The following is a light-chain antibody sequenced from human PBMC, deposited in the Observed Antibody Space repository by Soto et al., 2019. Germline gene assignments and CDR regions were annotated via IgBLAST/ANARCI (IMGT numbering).Light chain of an antibody. CDR2: DAS. CDR3: QQRSNSFT. V-gene: IGKV3-11*01. Sequence: EIVLTQSPATLSLSPGERATLSCRASQSVSSFLAWYQQKPGQAPRLLIYDASNRATGIPARFSGSGSGTDFTLTSGSLAHEDFAVYYCQQRSNSFTFGPGTKVDIK. J-gene: IGKJ3*01. CDR1: QSVSSF.